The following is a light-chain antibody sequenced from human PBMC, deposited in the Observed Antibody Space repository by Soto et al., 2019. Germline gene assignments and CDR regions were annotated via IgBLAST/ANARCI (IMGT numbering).Light chain of an antibody. J-gene: IGKJ1*01. V-gene: IGKV1-39*01. CDR2: AAS. Sequence: DIQMTQSPSSLSASVKDRVIITCRASQSISNHLNWYQQKPGKAPKLLIFAASSLQSGVPSRFSGSRSGPDFTLTISSLQPEDFATYYCQQSYSSPPTFGHGTKVDIK. CDR1: QSISNH. CDR3: QQSYSSPPT.